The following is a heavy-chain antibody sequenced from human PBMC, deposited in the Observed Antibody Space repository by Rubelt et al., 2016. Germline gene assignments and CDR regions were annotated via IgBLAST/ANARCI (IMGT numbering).Heavy chain of an antibody. CDR2: IYHSGST. Sequence: QVQLQESGPGLVKPSGTLSLTCAVSGGSISSSNWWSWVRQPPGKGLEWIGEIYHSGSTNYNPSLRSRVTMSVDKAKNQFSLKLSSVTAADTAVYYCARHPSWNHEVKYYYYGMDVWGQGTTVTVSS. CDR1: GGSISSSNW. V-gene: IGHV4-4*02. D-gene: IGHD1-14*01. CDR3: ARHPSWNHEVKYYYYGMDV. J-gene: IGHJ6*02.